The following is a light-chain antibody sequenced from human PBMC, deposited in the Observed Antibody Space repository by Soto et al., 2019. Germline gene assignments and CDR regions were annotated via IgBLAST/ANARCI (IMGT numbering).Light chain of an antibody. Sequence: DIVMTQSPLSLSVTPGEPASISCKSSQSLLQSNGYNYLDWYLQKPGQSPQLLIYLGSSRASGVPDRISGSGSGTDFTLRISRVEAEDVGVYYCMQALQTPYTFGQGTKLEIK. V-gene: IGKV2-28*01. J-gene: IGKJ2*01. CDR3: MQALQTPYT. CDR2: LGS. CDR1: QSLLQSNGYNY.